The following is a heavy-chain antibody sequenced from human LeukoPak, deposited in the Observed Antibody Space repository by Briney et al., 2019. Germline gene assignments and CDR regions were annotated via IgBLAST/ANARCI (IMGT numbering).Heavy chain of an antibody. CDR3: ARVSGSYYLWVYYFDY. Sequence: GGSLRLSCAASGFTFSIYTMHWVRQTPGKGLEWVALISYDGSTTYYADSVEGRFTISRDNAKNSLYLQMNSLRAEDTAVYYCARVSGSYYLWVYYFDYWGQGTLVTVSS. J-gene: IGHJ4*02. CDR2: ISYDGSTT. CDR1: GFTFSIYT. D-gene: IGHD1-26*01. V-gene: IGHV3-30-3*01.